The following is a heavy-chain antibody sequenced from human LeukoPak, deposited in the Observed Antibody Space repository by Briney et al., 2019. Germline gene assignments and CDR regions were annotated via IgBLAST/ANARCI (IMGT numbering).Heavy chain of an antibody. CDR1: GFTFSTYW. V-gene: IGHV3-7*01. J-gene: IGHJ4*02. CDR2: IKQDGTDK. D-gene: IGHD5-18*01. Sequence: GGSLRLSCAASGFTFSTYWITWVRQAPGKGLEGVANIKQDGTDKYYVECVKGRFTISRDNDKNSLYLQMSSLRAEDTAIYYCARNMDTISYPLDYWGRGTLVTVSS. CDR3: ARNMDTISYPLDY.